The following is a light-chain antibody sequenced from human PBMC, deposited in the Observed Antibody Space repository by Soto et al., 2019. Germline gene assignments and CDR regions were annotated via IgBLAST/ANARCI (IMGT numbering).Light chain of an antibody. CDR1: QSVDWY. Sequence: EIVLTQSPATLSLSPGDRATVSCRASQSVDWYVAWYQHKPGKAPRLLIYDASPRATGIPDRFSGSGSGTDFTLTISSLEPEDFAVYYCQQRSNWPPITFGPGTKVDMK. J-gene: IGKJ3*01. V-gene: IGKV3-11*01. CDR3: QQRSNWPPIT. CDR2: DAS.